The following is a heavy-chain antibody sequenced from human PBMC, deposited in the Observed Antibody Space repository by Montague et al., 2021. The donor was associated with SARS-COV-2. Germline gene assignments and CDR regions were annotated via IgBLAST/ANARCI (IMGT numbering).Heavy chain of an antibody. CDR1: GGSFSGYY. CDR3: ARHYSATLPAVY. CDR2: ISHSGGT. D-gene: IGHD2-15*01. J-gene: IGHJ4*02. V-gene: IGHV4-34*01. Sequence: SETLSLTCAVYGGSFSGYYWSWIRQPPGKGLEWIGEISHSGGTNYNPSLTSRVTMSVDTSKNQFSLKVNSVTAADTAVYYCARHYSATLPAVYWGQGTLVTVSS.